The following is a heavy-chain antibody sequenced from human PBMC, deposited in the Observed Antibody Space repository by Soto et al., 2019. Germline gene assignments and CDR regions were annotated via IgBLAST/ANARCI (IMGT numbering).Heavy chain of an antibody. J-gene: IGHJ4*02. Sequence: EVQLVESGGGLVKPGGSLRLSCAASGFTFVNAWMNWVRQAPGKGLEWVGRIGSTTAGGTTTYAAPVKGRFTISRDDSKNTVYLQMYSLRTVDTAVYFCTTDPAARGWRGWGQGTLVTVSS. D-gene: IGHD6-25*01. CDR1: GFTFVNAW. CDR2: IGSTTAGGTT. V-gene: IGHV3-15*07. CDR3: TTDPAARGWRG.